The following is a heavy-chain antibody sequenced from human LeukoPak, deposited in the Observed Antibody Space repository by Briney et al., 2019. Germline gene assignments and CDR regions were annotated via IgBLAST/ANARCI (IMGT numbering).Heavy chain of an antibody. CDR3: ARGQSTGTTAQPDY. V-gene: IGHV4-59*01. CDR2: IYYSGYT. D-gene: IGHD1-1*01. J-gene: IGHJ4*02. CDR1: GGSISSYS. Sequence: PSETLSLTCTVTGGSISSYSWRCLRQPPGKRLESIVYIYYSGYTNYNPSLKSRVTMSVDTSKNQFSLKLSSVTAADTAVYHCARGQSTGTTAQPDYWGKGTLVTVSS.